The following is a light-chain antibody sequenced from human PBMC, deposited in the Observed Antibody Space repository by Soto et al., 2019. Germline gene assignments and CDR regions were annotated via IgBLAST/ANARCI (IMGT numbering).Light chain of an antibody. V-gene: IGKV3-20*01. CDR3: QQYGSSPGT. CDR2: GAS. CDR1: LFVASSC. Sequence: EIGLTQSPGTLSLSPGERATLSCSASLFVASSCVGWYQQKSGHAPRLLIYGASSRATGIPDRFSGSGSGTDFTLTISRVEPEDFAVYYCQQYGSSPGTFGQGTKVDIK. J-gene: IGKJ1*01.